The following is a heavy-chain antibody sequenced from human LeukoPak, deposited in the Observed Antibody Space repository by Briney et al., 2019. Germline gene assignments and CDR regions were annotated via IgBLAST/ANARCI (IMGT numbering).Heavy chain of an antibody. V-gene: IGHV3-53*01. J-gene: IGHJ4*02. CDR3: ARGVEPLAANTLAY. D-gene: IGHD1-14*01. CDR2: LYSDGNT. CDR1: GFTVITNG. Sequence: GSLRLSCAASGFTVITNGMTWVRQAPGKGLEWVSVLYSDGNTKYADSVQGRFTISRDNSKNTLYLEMNSLSPDDTAVYYCARGVEPLAANTLAYWGQGTLVTVSS.